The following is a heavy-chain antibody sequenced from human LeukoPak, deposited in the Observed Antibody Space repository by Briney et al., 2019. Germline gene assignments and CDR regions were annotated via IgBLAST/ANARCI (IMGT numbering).Heavy chain of an antibody. CDR2: ISGDGSRT. Sequence: GESLRLSCAASGFTFSNYAMHWVRQAPGKGPEWVAVISGDGSRTHHADSVKGRFTISRDNSKNTLYLQMNSLRTEYTAVYYCARAYSAYWYSAYWGQGALVTVSS. CDR1: GFTFSNYA. V-gene: IGHV3-30*04. J-gene: IGHJ4*02. D-gene: IGHD1-26*01. CDR3: ARAYSAYWYSAY.